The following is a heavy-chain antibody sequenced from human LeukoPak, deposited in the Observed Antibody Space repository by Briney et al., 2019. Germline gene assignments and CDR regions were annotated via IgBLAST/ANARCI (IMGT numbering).Heavy chain of an antibody. CDR3: AIDPNGDYVGAFDS. Sequence: GGSLRLSCSASGLIFSNYAMTWVRQAPGKGLEWVSSITAGGGTSYTDTVKGRFTVYRDSSKNTLYLQMNSLRAGDTALYYCAIDPNGDYVGAFDSWGQRTMVTVSS. CDR1: GLIFSNYA. J-gene: IGHJ3*01. D-gene: IGHD4-17*01. V-gene: IGHV3-23*01. CDR2: ITAGGGT.